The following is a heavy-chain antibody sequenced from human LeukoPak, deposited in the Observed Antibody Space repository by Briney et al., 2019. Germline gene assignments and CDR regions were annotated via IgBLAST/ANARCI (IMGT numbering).Heavy chain of an antibody. J-gene: IGHJ4*02. V-gene: IGHV3-30*02. CDR2: IPYDGSNK. CDR1: GFTLSNYG. D-gene: IGHD2-21*01. Sequence: SGGSLRLSCAASGFTLSNYGMHWVRQVPGKGLEWVAFIPYDGSNKYYADSRKGRFTISRDNSKNTLYLQMNSLRAEDTAIYYCAKDVCGGECYPHGGYWGQGTLVTVSS. CDR3: AKDVCGGECYPHGGY.